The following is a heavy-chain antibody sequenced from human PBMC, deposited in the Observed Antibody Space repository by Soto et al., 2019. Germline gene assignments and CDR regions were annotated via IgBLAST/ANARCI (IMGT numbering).Heavy chain of an antibody. CDR2: INHSGST. Sequence: QVQLQQWGAGLLKPSETLSLTCAVYGGSFSGYYWSWIRQPPGKGLEWIGEINHSGSTNYNPSLKSRVTISVDTSKDQFPLKLSPVTAADTGVYYCARRRIGSDYWGQGTLVTVSS. CDR3: ARRRIGSDY. J-gene: IGHJ4*02. CDR1: GGSFSGYY. V-gene: IGHV4-34*01.